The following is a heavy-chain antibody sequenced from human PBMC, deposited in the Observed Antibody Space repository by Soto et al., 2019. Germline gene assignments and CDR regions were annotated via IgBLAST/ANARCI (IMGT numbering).Heavy chain of an antibody. D-gene: IGHD2-15*01. CDR2: ISSNGGST. CDR1: GFTFSSYA. Sequence: EVQLVESGGGLVQPGGSLRLSCAASGFTFSSYAMHWVRQAPGKGREYVSAISSNGGSTYYANSVKGRFTISRDNSKNTLYLQMGSLRAEDMAVYYCARDGGGYYLDYWGQGTLVTVSS. CDR3: ARDGGGYYLDY. V-gene: IGHV3-64*01. J-gene: IGHJ4*02.